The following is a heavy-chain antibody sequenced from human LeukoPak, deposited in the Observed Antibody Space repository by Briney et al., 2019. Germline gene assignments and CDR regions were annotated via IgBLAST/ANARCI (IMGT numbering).Heavy chain of an antibody. CDR3: AREGRSGDYEGY. D-gene: IGHD4-17*01. V-gene: IGHV4-4*07. Sequence: SETLSLTCTVSGGSLSNYYWSWIRHPAGKGLEWIGRIYASGGTNYNPSLRSRVSMSVDTLKNQSSLHLTSVTAADTALYYCAREGRSGDYEGYWRQGGLVTVSS. CDR1: GGSLSNYY. CDR2: IYASGGT. J-gene: IGHJ4*02.